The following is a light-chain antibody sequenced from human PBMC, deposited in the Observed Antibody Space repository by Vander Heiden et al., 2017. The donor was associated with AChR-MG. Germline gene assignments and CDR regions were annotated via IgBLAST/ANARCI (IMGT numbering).Light chain of an antibody. CDR1: SSDVGGYNY. Sequence: QSALTQPASVSGSPGQPITIPCTGTSSDVGGYNYVSWYQQHPGKAPKLMIYDVSKRPSGVSNRFSGSKSGNTASLTISGLQAEDEADYYCSSYTSSSTLEVFGTGTKVTVL. V-gene: IGLV2-14*01. CDR3: SSYTSSSTLEV. CDR2: DVS. J-gene: IGLJ1*01.